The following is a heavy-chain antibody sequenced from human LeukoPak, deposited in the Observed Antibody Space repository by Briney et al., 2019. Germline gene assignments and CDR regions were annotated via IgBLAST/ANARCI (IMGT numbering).Heavy chain of an antibody. CDR1: GGSISSYY. J-gene: IGHJ6*03. Sequence: SETLSLTCTVSGGSISSYYWSWIRQPPGKGLEWIGEINHSGSTNYNPSLKSRVTISVDTSKNQFSLKLSSVTAADTAVYYCARAKSSWYASGYYYYYMDVWGKGTTVTVSS. CDR3: ARAKSSWYASGYYYYYMDV. CDR2: INHSGST. D-gene: IGHD6-13*01. V-gene: IGHV4-34*01.